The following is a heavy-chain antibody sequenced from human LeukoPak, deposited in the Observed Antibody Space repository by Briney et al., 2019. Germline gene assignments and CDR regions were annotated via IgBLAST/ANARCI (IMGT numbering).Heavy chain of an antibody. V-gene: IGHV1-69*01. D-gene: IGHD3-9*01. J-gene: IGHJ6*04. CDR3: ARGNLERTYYDILTGTYGMDV. CDR1: GGTFSSYA. CDR2: VIPIFGTA. Sequence: SVKVSCKASGGTFSSYAISWVRQAPGQGLEWMGGVIPIFGTANYAQKFQGRVTITADESTSTAYMELSSLRSEDTAVYYCARGNLERTYYDILTGTYGMDVWGKGTTVTVSS.